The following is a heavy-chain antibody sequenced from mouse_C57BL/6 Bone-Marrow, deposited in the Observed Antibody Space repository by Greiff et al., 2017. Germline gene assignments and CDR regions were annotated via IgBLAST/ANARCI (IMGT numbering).Heavy chain of an antibody. Sequence: QVQLQQPGAELVKPGASVKLSCKASGYTFTSYWMQWVKQRPGQGLEWIGEIDPSDSYPNYNQKFKGKATLTVDPSSSTAYMQLSSLTSEDYAVYYCGRLYYGNYEFAYWGQGTLVTVSA. D-gene: IGHD2-1*01. J-gene: IGHJ3*01. V-gene: IGHV1-50*01. CDR2: IDPSDSYP. CDR3: GRLYYGNYEFAY. CDR1: GYTFTSYW.